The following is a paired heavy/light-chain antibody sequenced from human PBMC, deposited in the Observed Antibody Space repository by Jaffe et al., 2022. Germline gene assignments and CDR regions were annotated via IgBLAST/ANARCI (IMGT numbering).Heavy chain of an antibody. J-gene: IGHJ4*02. D-gene: IGHD3-10*01. V-gene: IGHV3-23*01. Sequence: EVQLLESGGGLVQPGGSLRLSCAASGFTFSDYDMSWVRQAPGKGLDWVSHITDSASGGRTYYADSVKGRFTISRDTSKNTVYLQMNSLRVEDTALYYCAREYHSGLGSYYNDWGPGTRVTVSS. CDR3: AREYHSGLGSYYND. CDR2: ITDSASGGRT. CDR1: GFTFSDYD.
Light chain of an antibody. J-gene: IGKJ3*01. CDR3: QKYDDAPLT. CDR1: QGISNH. CDR2: AAS. Sequence: DIQMTQSPSSLSASVGDRVTITCRASQGISNHLAWYQQKPGKVPKLLIYAASTLQSGVPSRFGGSGSGTDFTLTIGSLQPEDIATYYCQKYDDAPLTFGPGTKVDI. V-gene: IGKV1-27*01.